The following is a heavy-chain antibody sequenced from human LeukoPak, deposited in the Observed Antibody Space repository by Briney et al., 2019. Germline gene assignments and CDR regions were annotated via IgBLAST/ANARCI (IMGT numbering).Heavy chain of an antibody. V-gene: IGHV4-39*07. CDR2: VYHSGIT. CDR1: GDSFSSVTDY. J-gene: IGHJ4*02. D-gene: IGHD4-11*01. Sequence: SETLSLTCTVSGDSFSSVTDYWAWIRQPPGEGLEWIGSVYHSGITYYTPSLKSRVSISVDTSRNHFSLKVTSVTAADTAVYYCAREWQYQFDYWGQGRLVTIPS. CDR3: AREWQYQFDY.